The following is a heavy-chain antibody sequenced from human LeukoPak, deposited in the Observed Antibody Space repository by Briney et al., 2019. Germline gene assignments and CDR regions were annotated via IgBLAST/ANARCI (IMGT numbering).Heavy chain of an antibody. D-gene: IGHD5-18*01. V-gene: IGHV3-48*04. CDR2: ISSSSSYT. CDR3: ARGALGRGYSYGDDAFDI. Sequence: QAGGSLRLSCATSGFTFSSHGFYWVGQAPGKGLEWGSYISSSSSYTNYADSVKGRFTISRDNAKNSLYLQMNSLRAEDTAVYYCARGALGRGYSYGDDAFDIWGQGTMVTVSS. J-gene: IGHJ3*02. CDR1: GFTFSSHG.